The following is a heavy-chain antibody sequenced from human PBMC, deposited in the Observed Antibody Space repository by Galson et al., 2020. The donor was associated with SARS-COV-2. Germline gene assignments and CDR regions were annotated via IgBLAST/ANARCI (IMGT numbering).Heavy chain of an antibody. CDR3: ARDIVGNSPSEYSGLDV. CDR1: TLKFRSVA. Sequence: LSLTCAVSTLKFRSVAMHWVRQAPGKGLDWVALISSDGSETYYGESVRGRFTISRDNSRKRLFLHMNDLRPEDGAVYYCARDIVGNSPSEYSGLDVWGQGTTVTVSS. V-gene: IGHV3-30*19. J-gene: IGHJ6*02. CDR2: ISSDGSET. D-gene: IGHD2-21*01.